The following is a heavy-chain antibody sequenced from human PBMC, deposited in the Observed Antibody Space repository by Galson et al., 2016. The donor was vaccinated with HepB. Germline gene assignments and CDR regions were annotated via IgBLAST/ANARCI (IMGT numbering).Heavy chain of an antibody. CDR2: VYYSGTA. V-gene: IGHV4-39*01. J-gene: IGHJ3*02. Sequence: SETLSLTCTVSSGSISSSRYYWGWIRQPPGKGLEGIGSVYYSGTAYYAPSLKSRVSISVDTSKNQFSLRLSSVTAGDTAVYFCASHCGGDCYNNLADAFDIWGRGTMVTVSS. CDR1: SGSISSSRYY. D-gene: IGHD2-21*01. CDR3: ASHCGGDCYNNLADAFDI.